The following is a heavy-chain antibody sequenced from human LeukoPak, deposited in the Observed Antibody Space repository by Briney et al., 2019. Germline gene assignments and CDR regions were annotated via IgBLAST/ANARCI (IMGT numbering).Heavy chain of an antibody. CDR1: GFTFSSHA. J-gene: IGHJ6*03. CDR2: LSGSGGTT. V-gene: IGHV3-23*01. CDR3: AKGGSTSRVTTSRVVFGYYYYLDV. Sequence: PGGSLRLSCAASGFTFSSHAMSWVRQAPGKGLECVSSLSGSGGTTYHADSVKGRFSISRDNSKNTLYLQLNSFRAEDTAVYYCAKGGSTSRVTTSRVVFGYYYYLDVWGKGTPVTVSS. D-gene: IGHD4-17*01.